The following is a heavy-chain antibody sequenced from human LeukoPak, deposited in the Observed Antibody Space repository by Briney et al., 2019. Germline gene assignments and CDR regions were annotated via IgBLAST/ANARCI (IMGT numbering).Heavy chain of an antibody. CDR1: GFTFSSYG. Sequence: GRSLRLSCAASGFTFSSYGMHWVRQAPGKGLEWVAVIWYDGSNKYYADSVKGRFTISRDNSKNTLYLQMNSLRAEDTAVYYCAKDLEMPTIEGFDYWGQGTLVTVSS. J-gene: IGHJ4*02. CDR2: IWYDGSNK. CDR3: AKDLEMPTIEGFDY. D-gene: IGHD5-24*01. V-gene: IGHV3-33*06.